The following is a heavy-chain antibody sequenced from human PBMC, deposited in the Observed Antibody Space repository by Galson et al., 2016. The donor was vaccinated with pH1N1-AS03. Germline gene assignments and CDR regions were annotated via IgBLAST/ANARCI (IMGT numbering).Heavy chain of an antibody. CDR2: IYDSGNT. V-gene: IGHV4-59*08. CDR3: ARALRSGWPYHYGMDV. J-gene: IGHJ6*02. Sequence: ETLSLTCIVSGGSMSRYYWSWIRQPPGKGLEWIGYIYDSGNTNYNPSLKSRVTISGDTSKNQFSLKLTSVTAADTALYFCARALRSGWPYHYGMDVWGQGTTVTVSS. CDR1: GGSMSRYY. D-gene: IGHD6-19*01.